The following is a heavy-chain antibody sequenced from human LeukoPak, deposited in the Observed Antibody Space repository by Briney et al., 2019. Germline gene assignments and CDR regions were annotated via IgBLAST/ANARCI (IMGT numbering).Heavy chain of an antibody. V-gene: IGHV3-48*03. CDR3: ASTSKGGPGFY. Sequence: GGSLRLSCAASGFTFSSYEMNWVRQAPGKGLEWVSYISSSGSTIYYADSVKGRFTISRDNAKNSLYLQMNSLRAEDTAVYYCASTSKGGPGFYWGQGTLVTVSS. CDR1: GFTFSSYE. CDR2: ISSSGSTI. J-gene: IGHJ4*02. D-gene: IGHD1-26*01.